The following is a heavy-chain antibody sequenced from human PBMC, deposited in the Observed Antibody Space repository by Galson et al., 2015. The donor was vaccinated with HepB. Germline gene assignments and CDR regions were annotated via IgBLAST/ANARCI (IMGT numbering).Heavy chain of an antibody. CDR2: INDVSSHI. V-gene: IGHV3-21*01. J-gene: IGHJ3*01. CDR1: GFAFNKSA. D-gene: IGHD2-8*01. CDR3: VRPRGWCTTTSDIRNNALET. Sequence: SLRLSCAASGFAFNKSAMPWVRQASGKGLEWISSINDVSSHIYYACSASGRFTISRDNDASTLFLQLRILTVENTAKSYCVRPRGWCTTTSDIRNNALETWSQGTTVTVSS.